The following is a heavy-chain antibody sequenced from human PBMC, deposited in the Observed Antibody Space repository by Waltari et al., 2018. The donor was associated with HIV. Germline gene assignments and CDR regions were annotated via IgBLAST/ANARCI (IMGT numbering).Heavy chain of an antibody. Sequence: QVRLVQSGAEVKKPGSSVRVSCKASGGTFSIYAISWLRQAPGQGLEWMGDIFPNSDTANYAQKFPGRVTIIADKSTSTAYMELRSLRAEDTAVYYCASGELSGAFDMWGQGTMVIVSS. J-gene: IGHJ3*02. CDR2: IFPNSDTA. CDR3: ASGELSGAFDM. V-gene: IGHV1-69*06. D-gene: IGHD3-10*01. CDR1: GGTFSIYA.